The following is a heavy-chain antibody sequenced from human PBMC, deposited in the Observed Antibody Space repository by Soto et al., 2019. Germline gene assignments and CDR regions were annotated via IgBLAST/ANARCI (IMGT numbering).Heavy chain of an antibody. CDR2: ISGSGGST. J-gene: IGHJ5*02. D-gene: IGHD3-3*01. V-gene: IGHV3-23*01. Sequence: PGGSLRLSCAASGFTFSSYVMSWVRQAPGKGLEWVSAISGSGGSTYYADSVKGRFTISRDNSKNTLYLQMNSLRAEDTAVYYCAKAEVGYYDFWSGYYRTGFNWFDPWGQGTLVTVSS. CDR3: AKAEVGYYDFWSGYYRTGFNWFDP. CDR1: GFTFSSYV.